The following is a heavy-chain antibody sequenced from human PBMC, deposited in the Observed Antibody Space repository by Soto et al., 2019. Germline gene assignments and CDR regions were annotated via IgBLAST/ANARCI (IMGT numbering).Heavy chain of an antibody. CDR2: LLRPGRST. J-gene: IGHJ5*02. CDR1: GFMFSDYA. D-gene: IGHD3-16*01. CDR3: AKDAIANDGIWLMDS. Sequence: SLRLSCAASGFMFSDYAMTWARQSPVKELELVSGLLRPGRSTYYADSVKGRFTISGDTSANTVYLQMDSLRAEDTAVYYCAKDAIANDGIWLMDSWGQGTVVSVS. V-gene: IGHV3-23*01.